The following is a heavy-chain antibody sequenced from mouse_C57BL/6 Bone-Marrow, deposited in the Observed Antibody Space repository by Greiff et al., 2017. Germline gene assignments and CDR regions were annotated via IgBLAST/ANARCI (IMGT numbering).Heavy chain of an antibody. Sequence: EVMLVESGGGLVKPKGSLKLSCAASGFTFNTYAMHWVRQAPGTGLEWGARIRSKSSNYATYYADSVKDRFTISRDDSQSMLYLQMNNLKTEDTAMYYCVRGGDYYGSSYGDYWGQGTILTVSS. J-gene: IGHJ2*01. CDR2: IRSKSSNYAT. CDR3: VRGGDYYGSSYGDY. D-gene: IGHD1-1*01. V-gene: IGHV10-3*01. CDR1: GFTFNTYA.